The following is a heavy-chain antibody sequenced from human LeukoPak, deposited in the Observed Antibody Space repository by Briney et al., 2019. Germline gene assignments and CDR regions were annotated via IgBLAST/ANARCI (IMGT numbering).Heavy chain of an antibody. CDR3: AKPPYSSVGFDP. Sequence: GGSLRLSCAASGFTFSSYTMNWVRQPPGKGLEWVSNIGTSSTTIYYADSVKGRFTISRDNAKNSLYLQMNSLRAEDTAVYYCAKPPYSSVGFDPWGQGTLVTVSS. D-gene: IGHD6-25*01. J-gene: IGHJ5*02. CDR2: IGTSSTTI. V-gene: IGHV3-48*01. CDR1: GFTFSSYT.